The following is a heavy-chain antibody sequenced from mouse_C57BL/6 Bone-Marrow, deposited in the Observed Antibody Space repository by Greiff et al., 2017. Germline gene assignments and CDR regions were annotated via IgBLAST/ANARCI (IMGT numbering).Heavy chain of an antibody. V-gene: IGHV1-74*01. Sequence: QVQLQQPGAELVKPGASVKVSCKASGYTFTSYWMHWVKQRPGQGLEWIGRIHPSDSATNYNQKFKGKATLTVDQSSSTAYMQLSSLTSEDSAVYYCAIRIYDGSFDYWGQGTTLTVSS. D-gene: IGHD2-3*01. J-gene: IGHJ2*01. CDR1: GYTFTSYW. CDR2: IHPSDSAT. CDR3: AIRIYDGSFDY.